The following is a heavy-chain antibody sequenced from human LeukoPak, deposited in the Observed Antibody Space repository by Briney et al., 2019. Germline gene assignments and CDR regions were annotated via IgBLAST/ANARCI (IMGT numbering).Heavy chain of an antibody. CDR1: GFTVSSNY. CDR3: ARANAGSSSWYVYFGMDV. CDR2: IYSGGST. J-gene: IGHJ6*02. V-gene: IGHV3-53*01. D-gene: IGHD6-13*01. Sequence: GGSLRLSCAASGFTVSSNYMSWVRQAPGKGLEWVSVIYSGGSTYYADSVKGRFTISRDNSKNTLYLQMNSLRAEDTAVYYCARANAGSSSWYVYFGMDVWGQGTTVTVSS.